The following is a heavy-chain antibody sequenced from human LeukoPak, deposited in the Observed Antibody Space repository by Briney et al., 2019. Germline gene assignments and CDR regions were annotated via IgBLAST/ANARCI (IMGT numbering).Heavy chain of an antibody. CDR1: GYTFTSYD. CDR2: MNPNSGNT. CDR3: ARGRGYSYGYADY. D-gene: IGHD5-18*01. V-gene: IGHV1-8*01. J-gene: IGHJ4*02. Sequence: EASVKVSCKASGYTFTSYDINWVRQATGQGLEWMGWMNPNSGNTGFAQKFQGRVTMTRDTSISTAYMELNSLRSEDTAVYYCARGRGYSYGYADYWGQGTLVTVSS.